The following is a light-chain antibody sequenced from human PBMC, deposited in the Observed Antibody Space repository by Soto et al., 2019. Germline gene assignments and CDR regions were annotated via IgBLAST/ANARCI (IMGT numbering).Light chain of an antibody. V-gene: IGKV1-13*02. Sequence: AIQLTQSPSSLSASVGDRVTITCRASQGISSALAWYQQKPGKAPKLLIYDASSLESGVPSRFSGNGSGTDFTLTISSLQPEDFATYYCQQFNSYPLALTFGGGTKVEIK. CDR2: DAS. CDR3: QQFNSYPLALT. J-gene: IGKJ4*01. CDR1: QGISSA.